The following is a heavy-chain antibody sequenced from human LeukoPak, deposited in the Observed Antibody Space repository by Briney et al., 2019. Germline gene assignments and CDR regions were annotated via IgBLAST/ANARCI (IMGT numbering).Heavy chain of an antibody. J-gene: IGHJ4*02. D-gene: IGHD1-26*01. CDR2: ISGSGGST. CDR3: ASSGSYRFDY. Sequence: GGSLRLSCAASGFTFSSYAMSWVRQAPGKGLEWVSAISGSGGSTYYADSVKGRFTISRDNSKNTLYLQTNSLRDEDTAVYYCASSGSYRFDYWGQGTLVTVSS. CDR1: GFTFSSYA. V-gene: IGHV3-23*01.